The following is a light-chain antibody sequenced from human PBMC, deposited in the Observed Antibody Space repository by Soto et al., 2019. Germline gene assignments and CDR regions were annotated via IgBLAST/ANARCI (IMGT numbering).Light chain of an antibody. CDR3: QQYDDWPRT. CDR2: GAS. Sequence: ESMLTQSPVTLSVSPGERATLSCRASQSVSINLAWFQQKPGQAPRLVIHGASTRATGIPARFSGSGSGTEFTLTISSLQSEDLAVYYCQQYDDWPRTFGQGTKVDI. V-gene: IGKV3-15*01. J-gene: IGKJ1*01. CDR1: QSVSIN.